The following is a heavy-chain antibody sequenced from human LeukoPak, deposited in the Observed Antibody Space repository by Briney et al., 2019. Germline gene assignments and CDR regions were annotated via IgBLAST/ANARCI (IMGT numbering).Heavy chain of an antibody. CDR2: IDHSGTT. CDR1: GGSFKGSY. Sequence: PSETLSLTCAVYGGSFKGSYWSWIRQPPGKGLEWIGEIDHSGTTNYNPSLKSRITISADTSKKQFSLKLSSVTAADTAVYFCARDPFNTAFDYWGQGTLVTVSS. J-gene: IGHJ4*02. CDR3: ARDPFNTAFDY. V-gene: IGHV4-34*01. D-gene: IGHD5-18*01.